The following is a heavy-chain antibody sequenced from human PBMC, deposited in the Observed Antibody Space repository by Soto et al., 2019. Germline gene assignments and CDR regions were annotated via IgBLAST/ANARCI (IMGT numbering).Heavy chain of an antibody. CDR3: AKDHSSGWID. Sequence: QVQLVESGGGVVQPGRSLRLSCAASGFTFSSYGMHWVRQAPGKGLEWVALISYDGSNKYYADSVKGRFTISRDNSKNTLYLQMNSLRAEDTAVYYCAKDHSSGWIDWGQGTLVTVSS. CDR1: GFTFSSYG. V-gene: IGHV3-30*18. J-gene: IGHJ4*02. D-gene: IGHD6-19*01. CDR2: ISYDGSNK.